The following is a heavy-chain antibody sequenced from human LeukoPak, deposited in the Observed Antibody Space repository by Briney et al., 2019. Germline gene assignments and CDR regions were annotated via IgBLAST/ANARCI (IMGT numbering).Heavy chain of an antibody. CDR2: IGTSSSHI. CDR3: ARDRVTMVRGVIKSRYYYYMDV. D-gene: IGHD3-10*01. Sequence: GGSLRVSCAASGFTFSSYSMNWVRQAPGKGLEWVSSIGTSSSHIYYADSVKGRFTISRGNAKKSLYLQMNSLRAEDTAVYYCARDRVTMVRGVIKSRYYYYMDVWGKGTTVTVSS. V-gene: IGHV3-21*01. CDR1: GFTFSSYS. J-gene: IGHJ6*03.